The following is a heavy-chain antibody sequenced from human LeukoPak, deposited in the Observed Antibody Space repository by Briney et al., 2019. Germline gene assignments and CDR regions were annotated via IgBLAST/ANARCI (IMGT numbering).Heavy chain of an antibody. J-gene: IGHJ6*03. CDR1: GGSLSSSSYY. Sequence: SETLSLTCTVSGGSLSSSSYYWGWVRQPPGTGLEWLGNIYYSGSTYYNPSLKSRVTISVDTSKNQFSLKLSSVTAADTAVYYCARDLWPLYYYYMDGWGKGTTVTVSS. CDR3: ARDLWPLYYYYMDG. CDR2: IYYSGST. V-gene: IGHV4-39*07.